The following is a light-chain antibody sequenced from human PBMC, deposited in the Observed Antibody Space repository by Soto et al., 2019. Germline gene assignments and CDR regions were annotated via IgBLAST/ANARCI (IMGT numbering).Light chain of an antibody. V-gene: IGKV3-20*01. Sequence: EIVLTQSPATLSSFPGYRFTLSCRASQYINTRLSWYQHRPGQAPRLLIYQTSTRATGIPDRFSGSGSGTDFTLTISRLEPEDFAVYCCQQYGSSPRTFGQGTTGDIK. CDR1: QYINTRL. CDR2: QTS. J-gene: IGKJ1*01. CDR3: QQYGSSPRT.